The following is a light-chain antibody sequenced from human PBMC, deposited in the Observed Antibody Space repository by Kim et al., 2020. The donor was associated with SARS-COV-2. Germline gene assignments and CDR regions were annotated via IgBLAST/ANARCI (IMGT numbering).Light chain of an antibody. CDR2: RNN. CDR3: ASWDDSLSGLV. CDR1: SSNIGSDY. V-gene: IGLV1-47*01. Sequence: QRVTISCSGSSSNIGSDYAYWYQQLPGTAPKVLIYRNNQRPSGVPDRFSGSKSDTSASLAISGLRSEDEGDYYCASWDDSLSGLVFGGGTQLTVL. J-gene: IGLJ2*01.